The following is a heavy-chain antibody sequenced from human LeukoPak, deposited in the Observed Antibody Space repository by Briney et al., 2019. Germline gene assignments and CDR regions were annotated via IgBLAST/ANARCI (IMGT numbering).Heavy chain of an antibody. Sequence: ASVKVSCKASGYTFTSYDINWVRQATGEGGEGMGWMNPNRGNTGYAQKVQGRGAINRNTSRRTTYMEMRGLRSDDTAVYYCARDSSGRGRDSFDPWGQGTLVTVSS. J-gene: IGHJ5*02. CDR2: MNPNRGNT. CDR1: GYTFTSYD. D-gene: IGHD6-19*01. CDR3: ARDSSGRGRDSFDP. V-gene: IGHV1-8*03.